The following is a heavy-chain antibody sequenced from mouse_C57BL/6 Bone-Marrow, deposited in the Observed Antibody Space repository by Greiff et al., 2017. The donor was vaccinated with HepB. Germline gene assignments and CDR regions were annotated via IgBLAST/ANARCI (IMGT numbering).Heavy chain of an antibody. V-gene: IGHV5-17*01. CDR3: AREDFDY. Sequence: EVQGVESGGGLVKPGGSLKLSCAASGFTLSDDGMHWVRQAPEKGLEWVAYISSGSSTIYYADTVKGRFTISRDNAKNTLFLQMTSLRSEDTAMYYCAREDFDYWGQGTTLTVSS. J-gene: IGHJ2*01. CDR2: ISSGSSTI. CDR1: GFTLSDDG.